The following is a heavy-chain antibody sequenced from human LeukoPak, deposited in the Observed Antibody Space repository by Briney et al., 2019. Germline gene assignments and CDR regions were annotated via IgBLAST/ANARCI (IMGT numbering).Heavy chain of an antibody. D-gene: IGHD3-3*01. Sequence: NPSETLSLTCTVSGYSISSGYYWGWIRQPPGKGLEWIGSIYYSGSTYYNPSLKSRVTISVDTSKNQFSLKLSSVTAADTAVYYCARHPKRSGYGYFDPWGQGTLVTVSS. V-gene: IGHV4-38-2*02. J-gene: IGHJ5*02. CDR1: GYSISSGYY. CDR2: IYYSGST. CDR3: ARHPKRSGYGYFDP.